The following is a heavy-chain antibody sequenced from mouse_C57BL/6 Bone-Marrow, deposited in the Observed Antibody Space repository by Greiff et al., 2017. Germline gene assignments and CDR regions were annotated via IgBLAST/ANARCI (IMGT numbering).Heavy chain of an antibody. CDR2: IDPSDSET. V-gene: IGHV1-52*01. D-gene: IGHD1-1*01. Sequence: QVQLQQPGAELVRPGSSVKLSCKASGYTFTSYWMHWVKQRPIQGLEWIGNIDPSDSETHYNQKFKDKATLTVDKSSSAAYMQLSSLTSEDSAVYYCARSCTVVAPLDYWGQGTTLTVSS. CDR1: GYTFTSYW. J-gene: IGHJ2*01. CDR3: ARSCTVVAPLDY.